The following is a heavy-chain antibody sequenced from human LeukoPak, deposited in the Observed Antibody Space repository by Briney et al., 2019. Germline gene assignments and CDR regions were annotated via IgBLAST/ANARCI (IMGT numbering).Heavy chain of an antibody. V-gene: IGHV1-18*01. Sequence: ASVKVSCKASGYTFTSYGISWVRQAHGQGPEGMGWTSAYNGNTNYAQKLQGRVTMTTDTSTSTAYMELRSLRSADTAVYYCARGGFRSGYGTLSYFDYWGQGTLVTVSS. CDR1: GYTFTSYG. CDR3: ARGGFRSGYGTLSYFDY. CDR2: TSAYNGNT. J-gene: IGHJ4*02. D-gene: IGHD5-12*01.